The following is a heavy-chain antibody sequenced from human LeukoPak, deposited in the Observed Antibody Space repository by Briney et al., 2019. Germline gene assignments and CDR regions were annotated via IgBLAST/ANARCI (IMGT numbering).Heavy chain of an antibody. V-gene: IGHV4-39*01. CDR3: ARQPRSPYSSGWYYFDY. D-gene: IGHD6-19*01. CDR2: IYYSGST. CDR1: GGSISSSSYY. Sequence: SETLSLTCTVSGGSISSSSYYWGWIRQPPGKGLEWIGSIYYSGSTNYNPSLKSRVTISVDTSKNQFSLKLSSVTAADTAVYYCARQPRSPYSSGWYYFDYWGQGTLVTVSS. J-gene: IGHJ4*02.